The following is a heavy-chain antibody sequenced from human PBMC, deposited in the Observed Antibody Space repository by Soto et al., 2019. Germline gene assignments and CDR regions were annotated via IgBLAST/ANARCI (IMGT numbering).Heavy chain of an antibody. V-gene: IGHV1-3*01. CDR2: INAGNGNT. D-gene: IGHD3-22*01. Sequence: ASVKVSCKASGYTFTSCAMHWVRQAPGQRLEWMGWINAGNGNTKYSQKFQGRVTITRDTSASTAYMELSSLRSEDTAVYYCARDPDYYDSSGYGDYYFDYWGQGTLVTVSS. J-gene: IGHJ4*02. CDR3: ARDPDYYDSSGYGDYYFDY. CDR1: GYTFTSCA.